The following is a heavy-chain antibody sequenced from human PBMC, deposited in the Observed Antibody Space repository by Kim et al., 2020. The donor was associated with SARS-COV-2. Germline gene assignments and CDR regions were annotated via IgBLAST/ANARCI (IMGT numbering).Heavy chain of an antibody. CDR2: IYNSGST. Sequence: SETLSLTCTVSGASISRYYWSWIRQSPGKGLEWMGYIYNSGSTNYNPSLKSPVTISLDTSKNHFSLKLRSVTAADTAVYFCAKSLDYSYYMDVWGEGTTV. CDR3: AKSLDYSYYMDV. J-gene: IGHJ6*03. V-gene: IGHV4-59*01. CDR1: GASISRYY.